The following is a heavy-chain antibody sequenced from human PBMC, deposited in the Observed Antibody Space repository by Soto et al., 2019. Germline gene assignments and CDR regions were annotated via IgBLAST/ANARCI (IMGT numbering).Heavy chain of an antibody. V-gene: IGHV4-34*01. CDR3: ARGYSLDY. Sequence: SETLSLTCAVYGGSFSGYYWSWIRQPPGKGLEWIGEINHSGSTNYNPSLKSRVTISVDTSKNQFSLKLSSVTTADTAVYYCARGYSLDYWGQGTLVTAPQ. CDR2: INHSGST. D-gene: IGHD2-21*01. J-gene: IGHJ4*02. CDR1: GGSFSGYY.